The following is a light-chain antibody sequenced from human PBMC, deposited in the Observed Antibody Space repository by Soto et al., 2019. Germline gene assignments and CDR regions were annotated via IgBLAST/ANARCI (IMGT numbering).Light chain of an antibody. CDR3: QQYGRSSLT. CDR1: QTVSNN. Sequence: EIVMTQSPATLSVSPGERATLSCRASQTVSNNLAWYQQKPGQAPRLLIHGASNRATGIPDRFSGSGSGTDFTLTISRLEPEDFAVYYCQQYGRSSLTFGGGTKVDIK. V-gene: IGKV3-20*01. J-gene: IGKJ4*01. CDR2: GAS.